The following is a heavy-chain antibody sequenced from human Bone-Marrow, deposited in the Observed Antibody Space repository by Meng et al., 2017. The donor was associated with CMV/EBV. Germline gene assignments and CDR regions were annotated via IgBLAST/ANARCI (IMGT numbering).Heavy chain of an antibody. Sequence: GGSLRLSCAASGFTFSSYAMSWVRQAPGKGLEWVSAISGSGGSTYYADSVKGRFTISRDNSKNTLYLQMNSLRAEDTAVYYCANPVLRYSSSLMGFNDWGQGTLVPVSS. CDR2: ISGSGGST. V-gene: IGHV3-23*01. J-gene: IGHJ4*02. CDR3: ANPVLRYSSSLMGFND. D-gene: IGHD6-6*01. CDR1: GFTFSSYA.